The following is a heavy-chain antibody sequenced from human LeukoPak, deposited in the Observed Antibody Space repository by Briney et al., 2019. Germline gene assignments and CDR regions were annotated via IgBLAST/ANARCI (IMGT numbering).Heavy chain of an antibody. D-gene: IGHD5-12*01. CDR1: VYTFTIYD. CDR2: MNPNSGST. J-gene: IGHJ4*02. CDR3: ARGRSTGYPYYFEY. V-gene: IGHV1-8*03. Sequence: ASVTVSFKSSVYTFTIYDINWVRQATGQGLEWMGWMNPNSGSTGYAQKFQGRGTITRNTSISTAYMELSGLRSEDTAVYYCARGRSTGYPYYFEYWGQGTLVTVSS.